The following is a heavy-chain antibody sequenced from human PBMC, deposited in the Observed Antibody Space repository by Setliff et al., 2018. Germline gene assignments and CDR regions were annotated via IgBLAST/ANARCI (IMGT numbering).Heavy chain of an antibody. CDR2: ISADGSAT. V-gene: IGHV3-74*01. Sequence: PGESLKISCAASGFTFSDYWMHWVRQVPGKGPVWVSRISADGSATEYADSVKGRFTITRDNAKNTLYLQMDSLRVEDTAVYYCARCSSWHSHYPHFNYWGQGVLVTVSS. D-gene: IGHD6-13*01. CDR1: GFTFSDYW. J-gene: IGHJ4*02. CDR3: ARCSSWHSHYPHFNY.